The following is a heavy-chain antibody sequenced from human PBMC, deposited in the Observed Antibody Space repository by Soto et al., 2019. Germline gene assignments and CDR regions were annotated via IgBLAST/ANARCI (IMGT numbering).Heavy chain of an antibody. J-gene: IGHJ4*02. V-gene: IGHV1-3*04. D-gene: IGHD2-15*01. CDR3: ARDWAPGSLDY. Sequence: ASVKVSCKASGYTFTTYAIHWVRQAPGQRLEWMGWINTGNGNTKYSQKFQGRVTITRDTSATTAYMELSSLISEDTAMYYCARDWAPGSLDYCSQGTLDPVSS. CDR1: GYTFTTYA. CDR2: INTGNGNT.